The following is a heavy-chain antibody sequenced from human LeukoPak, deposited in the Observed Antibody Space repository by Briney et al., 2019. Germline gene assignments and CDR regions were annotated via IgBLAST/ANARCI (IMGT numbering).Heavy chain of an antibody. CDR3: ARARSGYSRARSLYYFDY. CDR1: GGSFSGYY. CDR2: INHSGST. Sequence: SETLSLTCAVYGGSFSGYYWSWIRQPPGKGLEWIGEINHSGSTNYNPPLKSRVTISVDTSKNQFSLKLSSVTAADTAVYYCARARSGYSRARSLYYFDYWGQGTLVTVSS. V-gene: IGHV4-34*01. D-gene: IGHD6-13*01. J-gene: IGHJ4*02.